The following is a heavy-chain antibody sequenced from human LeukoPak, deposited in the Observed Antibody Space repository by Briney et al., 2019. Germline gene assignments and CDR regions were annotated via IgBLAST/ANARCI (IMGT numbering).Heavy chain of an antibody. CDR1: GFTFSSYS. CDR3: ARDPGWEQWQNWFDP. CDR2: ISSSSSYI. J-gene: IGHJ5*02. V-gene: IGHV3-21*01. Sequence: GGSLRLSCAASGFTFSSYSMNWVHQAPGKGLEWVSSISSSSSYIYYADSVKGRFTISRDNAKNSLYLQMNSLRAEDTAVYYCARDPGWEQWQNWFDPWGQGTLVTVSS. D-gene: IGHD6-19*01.